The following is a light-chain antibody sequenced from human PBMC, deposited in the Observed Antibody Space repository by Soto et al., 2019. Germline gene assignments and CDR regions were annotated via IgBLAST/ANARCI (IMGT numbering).Light chain of an antibody. J-gene: IGLJ2*01. CDR1: SDDVGAYNY. CDR2: EVN. V-gene: IGLV2-14*01. Sequence: QSALTQPASVSGSPGQSITISCTGTSDDVGAYNYVSWYQQHPGKAPKLMIFEVNNRPSGVPNRFSGSRSGNTASPTISGLRDEDEADYYCSSYTSANTLVVFGGGTKLTVL. CDR3: SSYTSANTLVV.